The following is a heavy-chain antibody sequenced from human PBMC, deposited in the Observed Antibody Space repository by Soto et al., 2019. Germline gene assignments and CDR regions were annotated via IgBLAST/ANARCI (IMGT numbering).Heavy chain of an antibody. Sequence: SVKVSCKASGGTFSSYAISWVRQAPGQGLEWMGGIIPIFGTANYAQKFQGRVTITADESTSTAYMELSSLRSEDTAVYYCARGQRTDFWSGYYPYYYYGMDVWGQGTTVTSP. CDR3: ARGQRTDFWSGYYPYYYYGMDV. CDR1: GGTFSSYA. D-gene: IGHD3-3*01. J-gene: IGHJ6*02. V-gene: IGHV1-69*13. CDR2: IIPIFGTA.